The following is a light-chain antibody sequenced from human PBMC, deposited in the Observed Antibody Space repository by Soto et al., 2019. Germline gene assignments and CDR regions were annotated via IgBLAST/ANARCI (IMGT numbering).Light chain of an antibody. Sequence: QPVLTQPPSVSEAPGQRVTISCTGSSSNIGAGYDVHWYQQLPGTAPKLLIYGNSNRPSGVPDRFSGSKSGTSASLAITGLQAEDEADYYCQSYDSSLSGSVFGGGTKLTVL. V-gene: IGLV1-40*01. J-gene: IGLJ2*01. CDR2: GNS. CDR3: QSYDSSLSGSV. CDR1: SSNIGAGYD.